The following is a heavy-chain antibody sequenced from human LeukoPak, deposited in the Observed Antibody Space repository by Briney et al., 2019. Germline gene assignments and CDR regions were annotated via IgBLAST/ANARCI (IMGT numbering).Heavy chain of an antibody. V-gene: IGHV3-48*04. J-gene: IGHJ4*02. CDR2: INGYSNSI. D-gene: IGHD6-13*01. Sequence: PGGSLRLSCAASGSTFSSAGMNWVRQAPGKGLEWVSYINGYSNSIFYGDSVKGRFTISRDNAKNTVYLQMNSLRAEDTAVYYCAREYSSSRFFDYWGQGTLVTVSS. CDR1: GSTFSSAG. CDR3: AREYSSSRFFDY.